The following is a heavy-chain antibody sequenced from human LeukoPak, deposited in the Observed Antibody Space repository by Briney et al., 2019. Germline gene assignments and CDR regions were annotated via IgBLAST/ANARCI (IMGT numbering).Heavy chain of an antibody. V-gene: IGHV3-9*01. CDR3: AKGELLWFGELAF. Sequence: GRSLRLSCAASGFTFDDYAMHWVRHAPGKGLEWVSGISWNSGSIGYADSVKGRFTISRDNAKNSLYLQMNSLRAEDTALYYCAKGELLWFGELAFWGQGTLVTVSS. D-gene: IGHD3-10*01. J-gene: IGHJ4*02. CDR2: ISWNSGSI. CDR1: GFTFDDYA.